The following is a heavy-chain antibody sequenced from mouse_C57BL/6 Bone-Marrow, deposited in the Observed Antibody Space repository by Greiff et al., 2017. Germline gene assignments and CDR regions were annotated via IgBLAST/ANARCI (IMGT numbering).Heavy chain of an antibody. D-gene: IGHD1-1*01. V-gene: IGHV14-4*01. CDR2: IDPENGDT. Sequence: EVQLQQSGAELVRPGASVKLSCTASGFNIQDDYMHWVKQRPEQGLEWIGWIDPENGDTASASKFPGKATIPPDTSSNTADLQLSSLTSEDTAVYYCSMGEGSRCYFDYWGQGTTLTVSS. CDR1: GFNIQDDY. CDR3: SMGEGSRCYFDY. J-gene: IGHJ2*01.